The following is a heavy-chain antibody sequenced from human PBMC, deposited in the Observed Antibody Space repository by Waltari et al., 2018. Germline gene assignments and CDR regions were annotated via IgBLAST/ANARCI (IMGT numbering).Heavy chain of an antibody. CDR1: GFLISTFE. CDR3: ATKYSSSSWDY. Sequence: EVQLVESGGGLVQPGGSLRLSCAASGFLISTFEMSWVRQAPGKGLEWISSITSRLSTLYYADSVKGRFTISRDNAKNSLYLQMNSLRAEDTAVYYCATKYSSSSWDYWGQGTLVTVSS. D-gene: IGHD6-6*01. CDR2: ITSRLSTL. V-gene: IGHV3-48*03. J-gene: IGHJ4*02.